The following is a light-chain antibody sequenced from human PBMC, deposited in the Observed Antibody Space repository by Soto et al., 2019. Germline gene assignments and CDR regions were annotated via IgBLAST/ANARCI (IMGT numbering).Light chain of an antibody. CDR1: QGISSY. CDR3: QQINSYPVT. V-gene: IGKV1-9*01. Sequence: DIQLTQSPAFLSASVGDKVTITCRASQGISSYLAWYQQKPGKAPNLLIYSASTLQSGVPSRFTGSGSGTEFTLTVSSLQPEDFATYFCQQINSYPVTFGGGTKEEIK. J-gene: IGKJ4*01. CDR2: SAS.